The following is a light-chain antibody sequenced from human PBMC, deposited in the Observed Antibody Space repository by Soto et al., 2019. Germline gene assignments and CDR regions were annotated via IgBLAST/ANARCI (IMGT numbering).Light chain of an antibody. Sequence: QSALTQPASVSGSPGQSITISCTGTSSDGGGYNYVSWYQQHPGKAPKLMIYEVSNRPSWVSNRFSGSKSGNTASLTISGLQAEDEADYYCSSYTSSSTLYVFGTGTKLTVL. V-gene: IGLV2-14*01. CDR2: EVS. CDR1: SSDGGGYNY. CDR3: SSYTSSSTLYV. J-gene: IGLJ1*01.